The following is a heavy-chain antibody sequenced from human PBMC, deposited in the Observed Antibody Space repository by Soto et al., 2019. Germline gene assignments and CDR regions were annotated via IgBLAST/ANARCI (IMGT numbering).Heavy chain of an antibody. D-gene: IGHD6-6*01. CDR2: ISGSGGST. Sequence: VGSLRLSCAASGFTFSSYAMSWVRQAPGKGLEWVSAISGSGGSTYYADSVKGRFTISRDNSKNTLYLQMNSLRAEDTAVYYCAKDQSRQLGPDAFDIWGQGTMVTVSS. J-gene: IGHJ3*02. CDR1: GFTFSSYA. CDR3: AKDQSRQLGPDAFDI. V-gene: IGHV3-23*01.